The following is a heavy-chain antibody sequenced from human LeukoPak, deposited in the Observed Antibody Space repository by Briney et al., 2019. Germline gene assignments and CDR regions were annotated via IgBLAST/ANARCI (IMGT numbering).Heavy chain of an antibody. CDR1: GYTFTGQH. Sequence: GASVKVSCKASGYTFTGQHVHWVRQAPGQGLEWMGIINPSGGSTSYAQKFQGRVTMTRDTSTGTVYMELSSLRSEDTAVYYCATEGVEMATTYFDYWGQGTLVTVSS. CDR3: ATEGVEMATTYFDY. V-gene: IGHV1-46*01. CDR2: INPSGGST. J-gene: IGHJ4*02. D-gene: IGHD5-24*01.